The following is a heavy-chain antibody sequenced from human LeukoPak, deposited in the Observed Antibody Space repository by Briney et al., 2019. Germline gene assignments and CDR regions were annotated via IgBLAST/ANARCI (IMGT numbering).Heavy chain of an antibody. V-gene: IGHV3-7*01. CDR2: IKQDGSVK. D-gene: IGHD2-2*01. CDR3: ASTAAADY. Sequence: GGSLRLSCAASGFTCSSYWMTWVHQAPGKGLEWVANIKQDGSVKYYVDSVKGRFTISRDNAMNSLYLQMNSLRAEDTAVYYCASTAAADYWGQGTLVTVSS. CDR1: GFTCSSYW. J-gene: IGHJ4*02.